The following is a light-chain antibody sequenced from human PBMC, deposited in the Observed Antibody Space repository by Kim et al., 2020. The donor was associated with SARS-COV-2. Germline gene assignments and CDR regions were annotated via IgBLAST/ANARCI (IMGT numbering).Light chain of an antibody. J-gene: IGLJ3*02. CDR2: DVT. V-gene: IGLV2-14*03. CDR1: SSYVGGSRY. Sequence: GQSITISSAGTSSYVGGSRYVSWYQPRPGIAPKVMLYDVTKRPSGVSDRFSGSKSGNTASLTISGLQAEDEAEYYCSSYTTSSTVVFGGGTKVTVL. CDR3: SSYTTSSTVV.